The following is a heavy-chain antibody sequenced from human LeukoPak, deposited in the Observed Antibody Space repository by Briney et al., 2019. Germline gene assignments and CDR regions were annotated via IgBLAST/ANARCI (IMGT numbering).Heavy chain of an antibody. CDR1: GYSFILYG. CDR3: GIMATAGTDAFDI. Sequence: ASVKVSCKTSGYSFILYGISWVRQAPGQGPEWMGWISTSTGDTKYTQKLQGRVTLTTDTSTSTAYMELSSLRSDDTAVYYCGIMATAGTDAFDIWGQGTMVTVSS. V-gene: IGHV1-18*01. J-gene: IGHJ3*02. D-gene: IGHD6-13*01. CDR2: ISTSTGDT.